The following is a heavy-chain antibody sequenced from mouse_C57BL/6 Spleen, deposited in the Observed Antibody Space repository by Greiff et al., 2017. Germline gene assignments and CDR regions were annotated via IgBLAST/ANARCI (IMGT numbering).Heavy chain of an antibody. D-gene: IGHD2-2*01. V-gene: IGHV1-82*01. CDR2: IYPGDGDT. CDR3: ARRVGYGYYAMDY. CDR1: GYAFSSSW. Sequence: QVQLQQSGPELVKPGASVKISCKASGYAFSSSWMNWVKQRPGKGLEWIGRIYPGDGDTNYNGKFKGKATLTADKSSSTAYMQLSSLTSEDSAVDCVARRVGYGYYAMDYWGQGTSVTVSS. J-gene: IGHJ4*01.